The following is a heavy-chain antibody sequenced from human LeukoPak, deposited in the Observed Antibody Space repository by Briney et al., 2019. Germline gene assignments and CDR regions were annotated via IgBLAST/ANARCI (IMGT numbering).Heavy chain of an antibody. D-gene: IGHD3-10*01. J-gene: IGHJ4*02. CDR3: VSYGSGSYDY. Sequence: SETLSLTCTVSSGSISSYYWRWIRQPPGKGLEWIGYIYYSGSTNYNPSLKSRVTISVDTSKNQFSLKLSSVTAADTAVYYCVSYGSGSYDYWGQGTLVTVSS. CDR1: SGSISSYY. CDR2: IYYSGST. V-gene: IGHV4-59*08.